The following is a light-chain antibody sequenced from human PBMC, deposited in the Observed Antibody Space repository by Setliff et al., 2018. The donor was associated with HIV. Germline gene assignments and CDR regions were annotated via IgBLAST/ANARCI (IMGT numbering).Light chain of an antibody. V-gene: IGLV1-47*01. CDR2: RNN. CDR3: AAWDNSLSGSYV. CDR1: SSNIGRNY. J-gene: IGLJ1*01. Sequence: VLTQPPSASWTPGQRVTISCSGSSSNIGRNYVYWYQQLPGTTPKLLIYRNNQRPSGVPDRFSGSKSGTSASLAISGLRSEDEADYYCAAWDNSLSGSYVFGTGTKVTVL.